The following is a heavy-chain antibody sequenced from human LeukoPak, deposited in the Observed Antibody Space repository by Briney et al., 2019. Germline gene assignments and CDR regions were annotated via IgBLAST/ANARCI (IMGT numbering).Heavy chain of an antibody. J-gene: IGHJ4*02. CDR1: GGSISSYY. Sequence: SETLSLTCTVSGGSISSYYWSWLRQPRGKGREWIGYIYYSGSTNYNPSLKSRVTISVDTSKNQFSLKLSSVTAADTAVYYCARGSIAAAGPLGYWGQGTLVTVSS. V-gene: IGHV4-59*01. CDR3: ARGSIAAAGPLGY. CDR2: IYYSGST. D-gene: IGHD6-13*01.